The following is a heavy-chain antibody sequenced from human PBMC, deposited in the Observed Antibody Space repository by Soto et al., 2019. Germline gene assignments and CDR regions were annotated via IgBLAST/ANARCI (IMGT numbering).Heavy chain of an antibody. CDR2: INHSGST. CDR3: ARGARRTIAVDFFDY. V-gene: IGHV4-34*01. D-gene: IGHD6-19*01. CDR1: GGSFSGYY. J-gene: IGHJ4*02. Sequence: KPSETLSLTCAVYGGSFSGYYWSWIRQPPGKGLEWIGEINHSGSTNYNPSLKSRVTISVDTSKNQFSLKLSSVTAADTAVYYCARGARRTIAVDFFDYWGQGTLVTVSS.